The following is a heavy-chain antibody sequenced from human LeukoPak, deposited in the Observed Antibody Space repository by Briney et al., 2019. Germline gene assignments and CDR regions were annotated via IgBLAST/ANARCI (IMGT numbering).Heavy chain of an antibody. Sequence: GGSLRLSCAASGFTFSTYAMSWVREAPGKGLEWVSSISGSGDSTFYADSVKGRFTISRDNSKNTLYLQMNSLRAEDTAIYYCAKRITVVARDAFDFWGQGTMVTVYS. CDR3: AKRITVVARDAFDF. CDR1: GFTFSTYA. V-gene: IGHV3-23*01. CDR2: ISGSGDST. D-gene: IGHD1-14*01. J-gene: IGHJ3*01.